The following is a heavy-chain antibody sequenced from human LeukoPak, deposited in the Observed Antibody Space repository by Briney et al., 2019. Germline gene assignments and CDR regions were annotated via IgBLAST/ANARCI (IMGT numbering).Heavy chain of an antibody. D-gene: IGHD2-2*01. V-gene: IGHV3-30-3*01. CDR1: GFTFSSYA. CDR2: ISYDGSNK. J-gene: IGHJ5*02. CDR3: ARSPNGYCSSTSCHPVRWFDP. Sequence: GGSLRLSCAASGFTFSSYAMHWVRQAPGKGLEWVAVISYDGSNKYYADSVKGRFTISRDNSKNTLYLQMNSLRAEDTAVYYCARSPNGYCSSTSCHPVRWFDPWGQGTLVTVSS.